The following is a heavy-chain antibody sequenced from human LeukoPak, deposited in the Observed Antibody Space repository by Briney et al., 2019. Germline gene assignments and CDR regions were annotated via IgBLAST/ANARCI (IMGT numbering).Heavy chain of an antibody. Sequence: SETLSLTCTVSGGSISSYYWSWIRQPAGKGLEWIGRIYTSGSTNYNPSLKSRVTMSVDTSKNQFSLKLSSVTAADTAVYYCARDSEYYSASSGYYDNWIDPWGQGTLVTVSS. CDR3: ARDSEYYSASSGYYDNWIDP. CDR1: GGSISSYY. J-gene: IGHJ5*02. CDR2: IYTSGST. D-gene: IGHD3-22*01. V-gene: IGHV4-4*07.